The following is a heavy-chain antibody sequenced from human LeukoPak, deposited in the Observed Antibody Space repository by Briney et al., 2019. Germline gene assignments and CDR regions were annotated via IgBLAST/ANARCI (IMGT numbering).Heavy chain of an antibody. CDR2: IYPGDSDT. CDR3: ARQAAIPLGFDP. Sequence: GGALQISFQGSGSLFTSYWIGWVRQVPGKGLEWMGIIYPGDSDTIYSPSFQGQVTISADKSISTAYLQWTSLKPSDTAMYYCARQAAIPLGFDPGGQGTLVTVSP. V-gene: IGHV5-51*01. J-gene: IGHJ5*02. CDR1: GSLFTSYW. D-gene: IGHD2-2*02.